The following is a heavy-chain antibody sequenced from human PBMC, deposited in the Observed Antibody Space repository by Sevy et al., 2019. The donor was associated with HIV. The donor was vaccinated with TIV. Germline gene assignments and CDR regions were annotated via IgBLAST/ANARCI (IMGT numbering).Heavy chain of an antibody. CDR2: VSWNSRNI. Sequence: GGSLRLSCAASGFPFNDHAMHWVRQVPGKGLEWVSGVSWNSRNIGYADSVKGRFTISRDNARHFLYLEMNSLRPEAKAFYYCAKDINRGCDGVNCYSYYYYFYGLDVWGQGTTVTVSS. J-gene: IGHJ6*02. D-gene: IGHD2-21*01. V-gene: IGHV3-9*01. CDR1: GFPFNDHA. CDR3: AKDINRGCDGVNCYSYYYYFYGLDV.